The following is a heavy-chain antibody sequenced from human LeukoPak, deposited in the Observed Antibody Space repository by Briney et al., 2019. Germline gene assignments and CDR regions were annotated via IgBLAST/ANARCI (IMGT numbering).Heavy chain of an antibody. J-gene: IGHJ4*02. D-gene: IGHD6-13*01. CDR2: IYYSGST. Sequence: PSETLSLTCTVSGGSISSYYWSWIRQPPGKGLEWIGYIYYSGSTNYNPSLKSRVTISVDTSKNQFSLKLSSVTAADTAVYYCARPSSSFRRGGDYWGQGTLVTVSS. V-gene: IGHV4-59*12. CDR3: ARPSSSFRRGGDY. CDR1: GGSISSYY.